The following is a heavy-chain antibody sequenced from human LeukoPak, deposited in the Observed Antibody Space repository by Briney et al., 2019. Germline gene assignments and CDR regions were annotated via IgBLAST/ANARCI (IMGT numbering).Heavy chain of an antibody. CDR3: AKDPAAAGLLDY. Sequence: GRSLRLSCAASGFTFSSYGMHWVRQAPGKGLEWVAVISYDGSNKYYADSVKGRFTISRDNSKNTLYLQMNSLRAEDTAVYYCAKDPAAAGLLDYWGQGTLVTVSS. CDR1: GFTFSSYG. V-gene: IGHV3-30*18. D-gene: IGHD6-13*01. CDR2: ISYDGSNK. J-gene: IGHJ4*02.